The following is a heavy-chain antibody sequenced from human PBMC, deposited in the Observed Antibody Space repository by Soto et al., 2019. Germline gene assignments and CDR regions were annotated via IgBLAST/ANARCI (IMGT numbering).Heavy chain of an antibody. CDR2: IRGYNGDT. D-gene: IGHD4-4*01. CDR3: ARGRHRNNDY. CDR1: GYTFINFG. Sequence: WASVKVSCKTSGYTFINFGITWVRQAPGQGLEWVGKIRGYNGDTNYAPKLQGRVTMTTDTSTSTAYLELRTLRSDDTAVYYCARGRHRNNDYWG. V-gene: IGHV1-18*04. J-gene: IGHJ4*01.